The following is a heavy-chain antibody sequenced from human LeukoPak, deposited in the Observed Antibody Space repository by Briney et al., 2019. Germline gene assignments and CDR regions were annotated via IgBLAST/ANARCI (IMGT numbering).Heavy chain of an antibody. D-gene: IGHD1-14*01. CDR1: GYTFTGYY. Sequence: ASVKVSCKASGYTFTGYYMHWVRQAPGQGLEWMGWINPNSGSTNYAQKFQGRVTMTSDTSISTAYMELSRLRSDDTAVYYCARDHLLFRQPPNWFDPWGQGTLVTVSS. CDR3: ARDHLLFRQPPNWFDP. V-gene: IGHV1-2*02. J-gene: IGHJ5*02. CDR2: INPNSGST.